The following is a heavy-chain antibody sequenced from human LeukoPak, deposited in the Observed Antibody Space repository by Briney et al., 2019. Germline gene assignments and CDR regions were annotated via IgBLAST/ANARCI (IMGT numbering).Heavy chain of an antibody. CDR1: GGSISSSNW. D-gene: IGHD3-9*01. CDR3: ARGPPYYDILTGYRYYFDY. V-gene: IGHV4-4*02. Sequence: PSETLSLTCAVSGGSISSSNWWSWVRQPPGKGLEWIGEIYHSGSTNYNPSLKSRVTISVDKSKNQFSLKLSSVTAADTAVYYCARGPPYYDILTGYRYYFDYWGQGTLVTVSS. CDR2: IYHSGST. J-gene: IGHJ4*02.